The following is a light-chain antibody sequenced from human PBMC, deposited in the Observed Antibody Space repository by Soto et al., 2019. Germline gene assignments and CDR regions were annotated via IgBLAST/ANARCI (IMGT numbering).Light chain of an antibody. CDR3: MIWPSDAVGV. CDR2: YNSDSDK. Sequence: QSVLTQPPSSSASPGESARLTCTLPSDINVGRYNIYWYQQKPGSPPRYLLYYNSDSDKGQGSGVPSRFSGSKDVSANTGILLISGLQSEDEADYYCMIWPSDAVGVFGGGTKVTVL. V-gene: IGLV5-37*01. CDR1: SDINVGRYN. J-gene: IGLJ3*02.